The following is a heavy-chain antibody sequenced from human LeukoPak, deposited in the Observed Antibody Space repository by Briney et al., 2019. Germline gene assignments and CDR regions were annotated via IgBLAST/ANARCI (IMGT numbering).Heavy chain of an antibody. J-gene: IGHJ4*02. Sequence: GGSLRLSCAASGFTFSSYSMNWVRQAPGKGLEWVSYISGSGNTIYYADSVKGRFTISRDNDRNSLYLQMNSLRDEDTAVYYCARVHRGYSFGRLDYWGQGTLVTVSS. CDR2: ISGSGNTI. CDR3: ARVHRGYSFGRLDY. CDR1: GFTFSSYS. V-gene: IGHV3-48*02. D-gene: IGHD5-12*01.